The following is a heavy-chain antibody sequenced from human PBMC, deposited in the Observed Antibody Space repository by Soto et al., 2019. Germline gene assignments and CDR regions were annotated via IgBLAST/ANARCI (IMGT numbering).Heavy chain of an antibody. J-gene: IGHJ6*02. D-gene: IGHD3-22*01. CDR2: IWYDGSNK. CDR3: ARVIDYYDSSGFSVPNGMDV. Sequence: GGSLRVSCAASGFNFSSYGMHWVRKAPGKGLEWVAVIWYDGSNKYYADSVKGRFTISRDNSKNTLYLQMNSLRAEDTAVYYCARVIDYYDSSGFSVPNGMDVWGQGTTVTVSS. CDR1: GFNFSSYG. V-gene: IGHV3-33*01.